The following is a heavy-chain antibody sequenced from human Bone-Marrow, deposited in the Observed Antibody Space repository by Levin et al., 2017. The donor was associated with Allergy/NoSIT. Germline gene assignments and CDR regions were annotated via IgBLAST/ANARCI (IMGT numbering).Heavy chain of an antibody. D-gene: IGHD1-26*01. CDR2: IFSNDEK. CDR1: GFSLSNARMG. J-gene: IGHJ1*01. V-gene: IGHV2-26*01. CDR3: ARTIVGATFSEYFQH. Sequence: ESGPTLVKPTETLTLTCTVSGFSLSNARMGVSWIRQPPGKALEWLAHIFSNDEKSYSTSLKSRLTISKDTSKSQVVLTMTNMDPVDTATYYCARTIVGATFSEYFQHWGQGTLVTVSS.